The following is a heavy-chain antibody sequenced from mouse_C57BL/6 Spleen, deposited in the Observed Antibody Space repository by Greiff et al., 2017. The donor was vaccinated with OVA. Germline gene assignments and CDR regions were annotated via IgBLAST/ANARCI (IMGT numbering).Heavy chain of an antibody. V-gene: IGHV5-17*01. CDR2: ISSGSSTI. Sequence: EVKVVESGGGLVKPGGSQKLSCAASGFTFSDYGMHWVRQAPEKGLEWVAYISSGSSTIYYADTVKGRFTISRDNAKNTLFLQMTSLRSEDTAMYYCARGRSYGSSYGAMDYWGQGTSVTVSS. J-gene: IGHJ4*01. D-gene: IGHD1-1*01. CDR3: ARGRSYGSSYGAMDY. CDR1: GFTFSDYG.